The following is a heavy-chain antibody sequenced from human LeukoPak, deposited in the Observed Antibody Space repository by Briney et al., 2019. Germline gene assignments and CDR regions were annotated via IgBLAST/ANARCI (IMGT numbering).Heavy chain of an antibody. Sequence: GGSLRLSCAASGLTFNNYWMNWVRQAPGKGLEWVANIKQDGSEKKYVDSVKGRFTISRDNAKKSLYLQMNSLRVEDTAVYYCARDPGVDTAMVPNYYFDYWGQGTLVTVSS. J-gene: IGHJ4*02. CDR1: GLTFNNYW. V-gene: IGHV3-7*03. D-gene: IGHD5-18*01. CDR2: IKQDGSEK. CDR3: ARDPGVDTAMVPNYYFDY.